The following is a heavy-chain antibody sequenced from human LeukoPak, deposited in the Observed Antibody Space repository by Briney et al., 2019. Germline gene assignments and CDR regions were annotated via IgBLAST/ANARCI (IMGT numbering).Heavy chain of an antibody. CDR2: IYYSGST. Sequence: PSETLSLTCTVSGGSITTTTNFWGCIRQPPGKGPEWIGTIYYSGSTYYNPSLKSRITISVDTSKNQFSLRLTSVTAADTAVYYCARPNRPNWPYHDTFDIWGQGKMVTVSS. D-gene: IGHD7-27*01. CDR1: GGSITTTTNF. J-gene: IGHJ3*02. CDR3: ARPNRPNWPYHDTFDI. V-gene: IGHV4-39*01.